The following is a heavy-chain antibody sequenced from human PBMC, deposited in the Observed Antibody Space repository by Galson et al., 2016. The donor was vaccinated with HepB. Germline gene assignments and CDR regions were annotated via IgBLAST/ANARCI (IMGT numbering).Heavy chain of an antibody. CDR2: INPSGGSP. J-gene: IGHJ4*02. CDR1: GYTFTTYD. D-gene: IGHD3/OR15-3a*01. Sequence: SVKVSCKASGYTFTTYDIHWVRLAPGQGLEWMGIINPSGGSPNYAQKLQGRVTLTSDTSTSTAYMQLGSLRSDDTAVYYCTRGDGFWAGWAYWGQGTLVTVSS. CDR3: TRGDGFWAGWAY. V-gene: IGHV1-46*03.